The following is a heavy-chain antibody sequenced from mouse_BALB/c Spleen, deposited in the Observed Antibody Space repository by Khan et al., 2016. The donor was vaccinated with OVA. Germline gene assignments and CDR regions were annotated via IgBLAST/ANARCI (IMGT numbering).Heavy chain of an antibody. V-gene: IGHV1-20*02. CDR1: GYSFTGYF. J-gene: IGHJ2*01. Sequence: EVQLQESGPELVKPGASVKISCKASGYSFTGYFMNWVMQSHGKSLEWIGRINPHIGETFYNQKFKDKATLTVDESSTTAHMALRSLSSEDSAVYYCARKNGSDFDYWGQGTTLTVSS. D-gene: IGHD1-1*01. CDR2: INPHIGET. CDR3: ARKNGSDFDY.